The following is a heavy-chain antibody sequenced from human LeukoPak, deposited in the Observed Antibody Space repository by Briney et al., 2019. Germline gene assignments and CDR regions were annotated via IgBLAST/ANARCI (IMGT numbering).Heavy chain of an antibody. CDR3: ARDPRRYCTNGVCYPFDY. Sequence: PGGSLRLSCAASGFTFSSYRMNWVRQAPGKGLEWVSSISSSSSYIYYADSVKGRFTISRDNAKNSLYLQMNSLRAEDTAVYYCARDPRRYCTNGVCYPFDYWGQGTLVTVSS. CDR1: GFTFSSYR. CDR2: ISSSSSYI. D-gene: IGHD2-8*01. J-gene: IGHJ4*02. V-gene: IGHV3-21*01.